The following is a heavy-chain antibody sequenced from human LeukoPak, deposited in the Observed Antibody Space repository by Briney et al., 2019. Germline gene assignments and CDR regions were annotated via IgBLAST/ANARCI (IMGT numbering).Heavy chain of an antibody. Sequence: QPWRYLRLSCEASGFTFSSYGMHWVRQAPGKGLEWVAGISYDGSNKYYADSVKGRFTISRDNSKNTLYLQMNSLRAEDTAVYYCAKDLRISLGTYGSHYYYGMDVWGQGTTVIVSS. V-gene: IGHV3-30*18. CDR3: AKDLRISLGTYGSHYYYGMDV. D-gene: IGHD3-10*01. J-gene: IGHJ6*02. CDR2: ISYDGSNK. CDR1: GFTFSSYG.